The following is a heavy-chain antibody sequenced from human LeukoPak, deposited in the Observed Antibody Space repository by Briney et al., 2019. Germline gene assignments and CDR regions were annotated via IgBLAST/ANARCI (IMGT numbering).Heavy chain of an antibody. D-gene: IGHD1-26*01. V-gene: IGHV1-69*04. J-gene: IGHJ6*02. CDR1: GYTFTSYD. Sequence: GASVKVSCKASGYTFTSYDINWVRQAPGQGLEWMGRIIPILGIANYAQKFQGRVTITADKSTSTAYMELSSLRSEDTAVYYCARDPIVGATWDYYYGMDVWGQGTTVTVSS. CDR2: IIPILGIA. CDR3: ARDPIVGATWDYYYGMDV.